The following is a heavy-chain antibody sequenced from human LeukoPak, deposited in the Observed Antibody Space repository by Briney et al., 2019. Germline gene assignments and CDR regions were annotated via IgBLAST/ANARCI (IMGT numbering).Heavy chain of an antibody. Sequence: SETLSLTCTVSGASISSYYWSWIRQPPGKGLEWIGYIYHTGSANSNASLKSRVTISVDTSKNQFSLRLRSVTAADTAVYYCARVAYGSGSQTFYYYGMDVWGQGTTVTVSS. CDR3: ARVAYGSGSQTFYYYGMDV. V-gene: IGHV4-59*01. D-gene: IGHD3-10*01. CDR1: GASISSYY. J-gene: IGHJ6*02. CDR2: IYHTGSA.